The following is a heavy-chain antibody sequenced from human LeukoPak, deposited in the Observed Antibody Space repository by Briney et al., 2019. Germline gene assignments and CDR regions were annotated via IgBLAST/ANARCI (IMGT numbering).Heavy chain of an antibody. CDR2: ISAGSGTI. CDR3: TRDLGLRRMI. Sequence: GGSLRLSCAASGLSVSSNNMHWVRQAPGGRLEWVAYISAGSGTIFSADSLKGRFTISRDNARESLFLQTNSLRAEDTAVYYCTRDLGLRRMIWGRGTLVLVSS. CDR1: GLSVSSNN. V-gene: IGHV3-48*04. J-gene: IGHJ2*01.